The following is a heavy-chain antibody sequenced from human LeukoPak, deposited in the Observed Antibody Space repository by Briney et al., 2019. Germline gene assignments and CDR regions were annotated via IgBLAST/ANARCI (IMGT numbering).Heavy chain of an antibody. CDR1: GFTFTNYD. D-gene: IGHD4-17*01. CDR2: ISGRGGST. CDR3: AKDATVTTYYFDF. J-gene: IGHJ4*02. Sequence: GGSLRLSCAASGFTFTNYDMNWVRPAPGKGLEWVSTISGRGGSTYYADSVKGRFTISRDNSKNTLYLQMNSLRADDTAVYYCAKDATVTTYYFDFWGQGTLVTVSS. V-gene: IGHV3-23*01.